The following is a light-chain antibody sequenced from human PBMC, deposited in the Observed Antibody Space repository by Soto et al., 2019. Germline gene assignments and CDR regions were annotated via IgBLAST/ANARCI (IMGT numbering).Light chain of an antibody. CDR1: QSISRC. Sequence: DIQMTQSPSNLSASVGDRVTITCRASQSISRCLAWYQQKPGKAPKLLIYDASSLESGVPSRFSGSGSGTEFTLTISSLQPDDFATYYCQQYNSSSVTFGQGTKVEIK. CDR2: DAS. CDR3: QQYNSSSVT. J-gene: IGKJ1*01. V-gene: IGKV1-5*01.